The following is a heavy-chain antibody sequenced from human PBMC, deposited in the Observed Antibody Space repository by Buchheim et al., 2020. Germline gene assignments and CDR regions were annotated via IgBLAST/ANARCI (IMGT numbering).Heavy chain of an antibody. V-gene: IGHV3-30*18. D-gene: IGHD2-2*02. CDR2: ISYDGSNK. CDR3: AKDEEYQLLYGGYYCYYGMDV. Sequence: QVQLVESGGGVVQPGRSLRLSCAASGFTFSSYGMHWVRQAPGKGLEWVAVISYDGSNKYYADSVKGRFTISRDNSKNTLYLQMNSLRAEDTAVYYCAKDEEYQLLYGGYYCYYGMDVWGQGTT. CDR1: GFTFSSYG. J-gene: IGHJ6*02.